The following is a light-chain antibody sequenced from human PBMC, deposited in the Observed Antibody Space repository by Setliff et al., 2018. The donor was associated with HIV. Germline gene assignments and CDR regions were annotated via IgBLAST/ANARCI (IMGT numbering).Light chain of an antibody. J-gene: IGLJ1*01. CDR3: SSYTSSYTFV. V-gene: IGLV2-14*03. Sequence: QSALTQPASVSGSPGQSITISCTGTSSDVGAYNYVSWYQQHPVKAPKLMIYDVSNRPSGVSNRFSGSKSGNTASLTISGLQAEDEADYYCSSYTSSYTFVFGTGTKVTVL. CDR1: SSDVGAYNY. CDR2: DVS.